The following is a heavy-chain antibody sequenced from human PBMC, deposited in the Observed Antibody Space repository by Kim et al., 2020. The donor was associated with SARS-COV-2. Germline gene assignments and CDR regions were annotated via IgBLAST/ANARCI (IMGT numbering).Heavy chain of an antibody. D-gene: IGHD3-10*01. V-gene: IGHV3-15*01. Sequence: GGSLRLSCAASGFTFSNAWMSWVRQAPGKGLEWVGRIKSKTDGGTTDYAAPVKGRFTISRDDSKNTLYLQMNSLKTEDTAVYDCTSRWFGESLPYYYYYGMDVWGQGTTVTVSS. J-gene: IGHJ6*02. CDR2: IKSKTDGGTT. CDR1: GFTFSNAW. CDR3: TSRWFGESLPYYYYYGMDV.